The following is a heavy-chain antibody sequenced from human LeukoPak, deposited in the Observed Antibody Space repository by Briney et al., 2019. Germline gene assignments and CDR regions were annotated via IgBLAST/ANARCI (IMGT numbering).Heavy chain of an antibody. CDR2: IYTSGST. D-gene: IGHD2-15*01. CDR3: ARTAEYCSGGSCYVHYYYMDV. CDR1: GGSISSYY. V-gene: IGHV4-4*09. Sequence: SETLSLTCTVSGGSISSYYWSWIRQPPGKGLEGIGYIYTSGSTNYNPSLKSRVTISVDTSKNQLSLKLSSVTAADTAVYYCARTAEYCSGGSCYVHYYYMDVWGKGTPVTVSS. J-gene: IGHJ6*03.